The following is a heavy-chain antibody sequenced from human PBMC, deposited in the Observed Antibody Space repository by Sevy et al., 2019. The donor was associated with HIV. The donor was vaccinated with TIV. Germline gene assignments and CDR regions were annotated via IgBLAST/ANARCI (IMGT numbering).Heavy chain of an antibody. CDR3: AKDHNLWSEGGFLHH. CDR1: GFTFSSYA. D-gene: IGHD3-10*01. J-gene: IGHJ1*01. Sequence: GGSLRLSCAASGFTFSSYAIHWVRQTPDKGLEWVAVISYDGNNKYYADSVKGRFTVSRDNSKNTRYAQMNSLRAEDTAVYYCAKDHNLWSEGGFLHHWGQGTLVTVSS. V-gene: IGHV3-30*18. CDR2: ISYDGNNK.